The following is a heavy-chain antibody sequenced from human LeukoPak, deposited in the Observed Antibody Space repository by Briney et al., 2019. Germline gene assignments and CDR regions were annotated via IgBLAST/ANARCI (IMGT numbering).Heavy chain of an antibody. J-gene: IGHJ5*02. CDR2: INHSGST. V-gene: IGHV4-34*01. CDR3: ARGVLNHDYGDSINWFDP. CDR1: GGSFSGYY. Sequence: SSETLSLTCAGYGGSFSGYYWSWIRQPPGKGLEWIGEINHSGSTNYNPSLKSRVTISVDTSKNQFSLKLSSVTAADTAVYYCARGVLNHDYGDSINWFDPWGQGTLVTVSS. D-gene: IGHD4-17*01.